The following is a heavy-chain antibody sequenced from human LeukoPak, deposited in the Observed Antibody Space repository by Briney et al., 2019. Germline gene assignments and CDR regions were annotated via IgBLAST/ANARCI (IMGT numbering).Heavy chain of an antibody. CDR3: ARHKGDYAFDNWFDP. D-gene: IGHD4-17*01. Sequence: SETLSLTCTVSGGSISSGGYSWSWIRQHPGKGLEWIGYIYYSGSTYYNPSLKSRVTISVDTSKNQFSLKLSSVTAADTAVYYCARHKGDYAFDNWFDPWGQGTLVTVSS. CDR2: IYYSGST. CDR1: GGSISSGGYS. J-gene: IGHJ5*02. V-gene: IGHV4-31*03.